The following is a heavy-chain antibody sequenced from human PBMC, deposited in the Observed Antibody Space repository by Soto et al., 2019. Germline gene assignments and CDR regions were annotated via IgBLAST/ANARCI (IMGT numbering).Heavy chain of an antibody. CDR2: IKGKTDGGTT. Sequence: EVQLVESGGGLVKPGGSLRLSCAASGFTFSNAWMSWVRQAPGKGLEWVGRIKGKTDGGTTDYAAPVKGRFTISRDDSKNTLYLQMNSLKTEDTAVYYCTTVGTGHAFDIWGQGTMVTVSS. V-gene: IGHV3-15*01. D-gene: IGHD1-7*01. CDR1: GFTFSNAW. CDR3: TTVGTGHAFDI. J-gene: IGHJ3*02.